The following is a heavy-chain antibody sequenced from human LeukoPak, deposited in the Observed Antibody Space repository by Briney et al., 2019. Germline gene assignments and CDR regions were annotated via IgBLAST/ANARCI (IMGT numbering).Heavy chain of an antibody. D-gene: IGHD2-21*01. J-gene: IGHJ3*02. Sequence: SETLSLTWTVSGGSISSSSYYWGWIREPPGTGLEWIGRIYYSGSTYYNPSLKSRVTISVDTSKDQFPLKLSAVTAAATAVYSCPRWLVEPYAFDIWAQGTMVTVSS. CDR1: GGSISSSSYY. V-gene: IGHV4-39*06. CDR2: IYYSGST. CDR3: PRWLVEPYAFDI.